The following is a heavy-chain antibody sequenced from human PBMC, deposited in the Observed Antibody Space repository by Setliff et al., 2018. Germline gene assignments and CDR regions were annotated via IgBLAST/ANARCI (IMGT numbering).Heavy chain of an antibody. CDR3: ARGINSVSWTPKY. CDR2: IFTSGST. CDR1: GGSVSTFY. D-gene: IGHD6-13*01. Sequence: SETLSLTCRVSGGSVSTFYWTWIRQPPGKGLEWIGYIFTSGSTQYNPSLKSRMTISLDMSKNQFSLTLRSVTAADTAMYYCARGINSVSWTPKYWGRGTLVTVSS. J-gene: IGHJ4*02. V-gene: IGHV4-4*08.